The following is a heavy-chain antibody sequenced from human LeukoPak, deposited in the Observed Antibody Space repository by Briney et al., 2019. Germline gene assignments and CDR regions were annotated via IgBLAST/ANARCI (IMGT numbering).Heavy chain of an antibody. J-gene: IGHJ4*02. V-gene: IGHV3-7*01. CDR3: ARYCSGGSCFDY. Sequence: GGSLRLSCAASGFTFSIYWVSWVRQAPGKGLEWVANIKQDGTEKYYVDSVKGRFTISRYNAKNSLYLQMNSLRAEDTAVYYCARYCSGGSCFDYWGQGTLVTVSS. CDR2: IKQDGTEK. CDR1: GFTFSIYW. D-gene: IGHD2-15*01.